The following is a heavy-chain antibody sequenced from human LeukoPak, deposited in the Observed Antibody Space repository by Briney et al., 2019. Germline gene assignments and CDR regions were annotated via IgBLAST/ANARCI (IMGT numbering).Heavy chain of an antibody. Sequence: PGKSLRLSCAASGFTFSRFAVHWVRQAPGKGLEWVTVVSYDGTINYYAASVRGRFTVSRDNSKNTVYLQMSSLRAEDTAVYYCARDANDGSSYFLYYFDYWGQGALVTVCS. V-gene: IGHV3-30-3*01. CDR3: ARDANDGSSYFLYYFDY. CDR1: GFTFSRFA. D-gene: IGHD3-22*01. CDR2: VSYDGTIN. J-gene: IGHJ4*02.